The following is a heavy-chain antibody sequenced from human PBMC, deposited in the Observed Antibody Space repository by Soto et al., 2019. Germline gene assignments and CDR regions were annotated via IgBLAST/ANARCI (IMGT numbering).Heavy chain of an antibody. CDR3: ARDWVTEMDCSGGSCYGY. Sequence: PGGSLRLSCAASGFTFSSYSMNWVRQAPGKGLEWVANISHDSSKKYYADSVKGRFTISRDNAKNSLYLQMNSLRAEDTAVYYCARDWVTEMDCSGGSCYGYWGQGTLVTVSS. J-gene: IGHJ4*02. CDR2: ISHDSSKK. V-gene: IGHV3-48*04. CDR1: GFTFSSYS. D-gene: IGHD2-15*01.